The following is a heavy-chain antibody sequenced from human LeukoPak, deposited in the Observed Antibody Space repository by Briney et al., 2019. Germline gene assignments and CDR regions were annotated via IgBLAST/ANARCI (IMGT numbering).Heavy chain of an antibody. D-gene: IGHD2-21*01. CDR2: INPNSGGT. V-gene: IGHV1-2*02. J-gene: IGHJ5*02. CDR1: GYTFTDYY. CDR3: ARADRLHGGPYLIGP. Sequence: ASVKVSCKTSGYTFTDYYMHWVRQAPGQGLEWMWWINPNSGGTSSAQKFQGRVTMTRDTSITTVYMEVSWLTSDDTAIYYCARADRLHGGPYLIGPWGQGTLVTVSS.